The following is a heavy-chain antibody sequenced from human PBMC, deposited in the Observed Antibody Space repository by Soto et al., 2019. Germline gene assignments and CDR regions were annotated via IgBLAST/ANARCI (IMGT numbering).Heavy chain of an antibody. J-gene: IGHJ5*02. D-gene: IGHD4-17*01. CDR3: ARSLEGTTVTNWFDP. V-gene: IGHV1-69*01. CDR2: ITPVFGTA. Sequence: QVQLVQSGAEVKKPGSSVKVSCKASADTFNSYSLSWLRQAPGQRLERMGGITPVFGTADYAQSFEDRHTITADDSTSTVYMELSSLRSDDTAVYYCARSLEGTTVTNWFDPWGQGALVTVSS. CDR1: ADTFNSYS.